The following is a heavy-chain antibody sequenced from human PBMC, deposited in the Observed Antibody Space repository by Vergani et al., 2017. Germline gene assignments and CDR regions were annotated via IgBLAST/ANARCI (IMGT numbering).Heavy chain of an antibody. Sequence: QVQLQESGPGLVKPSETLSLTCTVSGGSISSYYWSWIRQPPGKGLEWIGYIYTSGSTNYNPSLKSRVTISVDTSKNQFSLKLSSVTAADTAVYYCARTVAPQYYDFWSGYFPNWFDPWGQGTLVTVSS. D-gene: IGHD3-3*01. CDR3: ARTVAPQYYDFWSGYFPNWFDP. CDR2: IYTSGST. CDR1: GGSISSYY. V-gene: IGHV4-4*09. J-gene: IGHJ5*02.